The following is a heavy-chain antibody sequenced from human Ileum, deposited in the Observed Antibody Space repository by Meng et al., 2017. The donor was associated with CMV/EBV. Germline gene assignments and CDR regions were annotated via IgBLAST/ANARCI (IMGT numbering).Heavy chain of an antibody. D-gene: IGHD2/OR15-2a*01. J-gene: IGHJ4*02. CDR2: ISDDGNNE. CDR3: ARTDCNTIHCKRMEY. CDR1: GFPFSNYA. Sequence: GGPLRLSCAASGFPFSNYAMHWVRQAPGKGLEWLAVISDDGNNEYNTDSVKGRFTISRDNSKNTLYLQMDSLRIEDTGVYYCARTDCNTIHCKRMEYWGQGTLVTVSS. V-gene: IGHV3-30-3*01.